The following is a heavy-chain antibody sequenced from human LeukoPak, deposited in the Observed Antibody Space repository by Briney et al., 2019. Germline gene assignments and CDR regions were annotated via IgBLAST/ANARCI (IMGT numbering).Heavy chain of an antibody. V-gene: IGHV3-66*02. CDR3: ARDRAEGKTWVEFDP. Sequence: GGSLRLSCASSGFIVNSYAMSWVRQAPGKGLAWVSLIYSDGVTQYADSVKGRFTISRDNSKNTLYLQMNSLRDEDTAVYFCARDRAEGKTWVEFDPWGQGTLVTVSS. CDR1: GFIVNSYA. J-gene: IGHJ5*02. CDR2: IYSDGVT.